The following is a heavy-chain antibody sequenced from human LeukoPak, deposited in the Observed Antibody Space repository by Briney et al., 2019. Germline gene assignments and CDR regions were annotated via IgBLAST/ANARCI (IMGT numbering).Heavy chain of an antibody. CDR2: IYYSGST. J-gene: IGHJ4*02. CDR1: GGSFSGYY. D-gene: IGHD5-18*01. Sequence: SETLSLTCAVYGGSFSGYYWSWIRQPPGKGLEWIGYIYYSGSTNYNPSLKSRVTISVDTSKNQFSLKLSSVTAADTAVYYCAREYSYGLDYWGQGTLVTVSS. V-gene: IGHV4-59*01. CDR3: AREYSYGLDY.